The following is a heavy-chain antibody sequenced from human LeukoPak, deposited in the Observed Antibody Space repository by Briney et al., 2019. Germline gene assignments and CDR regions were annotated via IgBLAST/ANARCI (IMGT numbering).Heavy chain of an antibody. V-gene: IGHV1-46*01. D-gene: IGHD3-16*01. Sequence: VPSLKVSCKASGYTFTTYYMHWVRQAPGQGLEWMGTINPSGGGTSYAQKFRGRVTMTRDTSTSTVYMELSSLRSDDTAIYYCVREESGAYFDYWGQGTLVTVSS. CDR1: GYTFTTYY. CDR2: INPSGGGT. J-gene: IGHJ4*02. CDR3: VREESGAYFDY.